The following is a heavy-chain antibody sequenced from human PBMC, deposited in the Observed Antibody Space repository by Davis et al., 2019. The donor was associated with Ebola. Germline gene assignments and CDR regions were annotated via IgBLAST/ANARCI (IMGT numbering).Heavy chain of an antibody. CDR3: ARVVVVPAAMLGYYYYYGMDV. CDR1: GFTFSTYS. V-gene: IGHV3-21*01. CDR2: ISSTSYYI. Sequence: GGSLRLSCAASGFTFSTYSINWVRQAPGQGLEWVSSISSTSYYIYYADSLKGRFTISRDNAKNSLYLQMNSLRAEDTAVYYCARVVVVPAAMLGYYYYYGMDVWGKGTTVTVSS. D-gene: IGHD2-2*01. J-gene: IGHJ6*04.